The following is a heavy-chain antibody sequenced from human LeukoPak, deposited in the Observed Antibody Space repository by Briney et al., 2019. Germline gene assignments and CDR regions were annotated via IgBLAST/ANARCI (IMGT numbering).Heavy chain of an antibody. D-gene: IGHD4-17*01. CDR3: ARQRDYGDYYFDY. J-gene: IGHJ4*02. Sequence: SETLSLTCTVSGGSISSYYWSWIRQPPGKGLEWIGYIYYSGSTNYNPSLKSRVTISVDTSKNQFSLKLSFVTAADTAVYYCARQRDYGDYYFDYWGQGTLVTVSS. CDR1: GGSISSYY. V-gene: IGHV4-59*08. CDR2: IYYSGST.